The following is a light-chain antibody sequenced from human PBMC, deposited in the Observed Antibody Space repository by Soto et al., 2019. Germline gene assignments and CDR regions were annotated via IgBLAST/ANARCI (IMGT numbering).Light chain of an antibody. CDR1: QSVRNSY. J-gene: IGKJ2*01. CDR3: QQYGSSPYN. CDR2: GAS. V-gene: IGKV3-20*01. Sequence: EILLTQSPGTLSLSPGERATLSCRASQSVRNSYLAWYQQKTGQAPRLLIYGASGRATGIPDRFSRSGSGTDFTLTISRLEPEDLEVYYCQQYGSSPYNFGQRTELEI.